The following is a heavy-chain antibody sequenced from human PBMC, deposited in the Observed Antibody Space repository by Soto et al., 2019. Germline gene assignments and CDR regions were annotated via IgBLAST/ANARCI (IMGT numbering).Heavy chain of an antibody. Sequence: ASVKVSCKASGYTFTSYYMHWVRQAPGQGLEWMGIINPSGGSTSYAQKFQGRVTMTRDTSTSTVYMELSSLRSEDTAVYYCARIDSSCWYGDYFDYWGQGTLVTVSS. D-gene: IGHD6-19*01. CDR1: GYTFTSYY. CDR3: ARIDSSCWYGDYFDY. V-gene: IGHV1-46*01. CDR2: INPSGGST. J-gene: IGHJ4*02.